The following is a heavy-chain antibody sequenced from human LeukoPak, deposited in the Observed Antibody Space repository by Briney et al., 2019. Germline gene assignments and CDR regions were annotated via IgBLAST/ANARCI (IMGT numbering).Heavy chain of an antibody. J-gene: IGHJ3*02. Sequence: GRSLRLSCAASGFTFSSYGMHWVRQAPGKGLEWVAVISYDGSNKYYADSVKGRFTISRDNSKDTLYLQMNSLRAEDTAVYYCAKSGVVITDDAFDIWGQGTMVTVSS. CDR2: ISYDGSNK. V-gene: IGHV3-30*18. CDR3: AKSGVVITDDAFDI. CDR1: GFTFSSYG. D-gene: IGHD3-22*01.